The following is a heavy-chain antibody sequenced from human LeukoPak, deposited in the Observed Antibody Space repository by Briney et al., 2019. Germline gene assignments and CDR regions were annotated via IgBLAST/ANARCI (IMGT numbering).Heavy chain of an antibody. J-gene: IGHJ5*02. V-gene: IGHV4-59*01. D-gene: IGHD3-3*01. CDR2: IYYSGST. CDR1: GGSISSYY. Sequence: PSETLSLTCTVSGGSISSYYWSWIRQPPGKGLEWIGYIYYSGSTNYNPSLKSRVTISVDTSKNQFSLKLSSVTAADTAVYYCARVPGITIFGVPQGHWFDPWGQGTLVTVSS. CDR3: ARVPGITIFGVPQGHWFDP.